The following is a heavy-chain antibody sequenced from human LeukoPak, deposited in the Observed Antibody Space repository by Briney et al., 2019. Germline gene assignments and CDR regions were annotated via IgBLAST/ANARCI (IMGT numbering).Heavy chain of an antibody. CDR1: GGSISSHY. V-gene: IGHV4-59*11. CDR2: IYYSGST. J-gene: IGHJ6*03. D-gene: IGHD3-3*01. Sequence: SETLSLTCTVSGGSISSHYWSWIRQPPGKGLEWIGYIYYSGSTNYNPSLKSRVTISVDTSKNQFSLKLSSVTAADTAVYYCARGVLEWLLGGYYHYYYYMDVWGKGTTVTVSS. CDR3: ARGVLEWLLGGYYHYYYYMDV.